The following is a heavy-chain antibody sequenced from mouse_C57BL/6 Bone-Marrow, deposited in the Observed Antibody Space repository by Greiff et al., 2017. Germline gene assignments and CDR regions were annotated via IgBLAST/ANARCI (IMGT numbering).Heavy chain of an antibody. CDR2: INPNNGGT. Sequence: EVQLQQSGPELVKPGASVKISCKASGYTFTDYYMNWVKQSHGKSLEWIGDINPNNGGTSYNQKFKGKATLTVDKSSSTAYMELRSLTSVDSAVYYCAREGNYGGQGTSVTVSS. J-gene: IGHJ4*01. V-gene: IGHV1-26*01. CDR3: AREGNY. CDR1: GYTFTDYY. D-gene: IGHD2-14*01.